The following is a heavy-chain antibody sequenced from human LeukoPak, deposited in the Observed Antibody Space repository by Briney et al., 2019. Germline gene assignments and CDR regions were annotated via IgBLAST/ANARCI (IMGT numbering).Heavy chain of an antibody. CDR2: IYHSGGT. CDR1: GGSISSGGYS. Sequence: SQTLSLTCAVSGGSISSGGYSWSWIRQPPGKGLEWIGYIYHSGGTYYNPSLKSRVTISVDRSKNQFSLKLSSVTAADTAVYYCARERSEGGSSCFDYWGQGTLVTVSS. V-gene: IGHV4-30-2*01. CDR3: ARERSEGGSSCFDY. J-gene: IGHJ4*02. D-gene: IGHD6-13*01.